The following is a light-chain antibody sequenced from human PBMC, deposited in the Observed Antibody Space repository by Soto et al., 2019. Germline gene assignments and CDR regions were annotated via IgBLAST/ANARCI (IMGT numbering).Light chain of an antibody. J-gene: IGKJ1*01. CDR1: QSISRY. CDR2: GAN. CDR3: QQNYGTPGT. Sequence: DIQLTQSPSSLSASVGDRITITCRSSQSISRYLNWYQQRPGTAPKVLIFGANSLQSGVPSRFSGSGSGTEFTLTISSRQPEDFATYYCQQNYGTPGTFGQGTKVDVK. V-gene: IGKV1-39*01.